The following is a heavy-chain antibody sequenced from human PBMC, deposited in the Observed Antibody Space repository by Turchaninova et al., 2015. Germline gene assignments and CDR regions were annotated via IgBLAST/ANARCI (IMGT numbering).Heavy chain of an antibody. D-gene: IGHD1-1*01. CDR2: IFHSGNT. CDR3: ARDWTQTGVNYFDY. Sequence: QLQLQESGPGLAKPSEPLSLPCSVSGVSISSSNHYWSWIRQPPGKGLEWIGSIFHSGNTFYNPSLQSRVTISVDSSKNQFSLTLSSVTAADTAVYYCARDWTQTGVNYFDYWGQGTLLTVSS. V-gene: IGHV4-39*07. CDR1: GVSISSSNHY. J-gene: IGHJ4*02.